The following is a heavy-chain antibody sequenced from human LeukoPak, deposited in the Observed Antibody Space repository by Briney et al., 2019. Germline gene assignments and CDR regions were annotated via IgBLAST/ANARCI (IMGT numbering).Heavy chain of an antibody. D-gene: IGHD5-18*01. CDR2: IYWDDDK. CDR1: GFSLTTSGVA. Sequence: ESGPTLVKPTQTLTLTCTFSGFSLTTSGVAVGWIRQPPGKALEWLGLIYWDDDKRYGPSLKSRVTFTKDTSKNQVVLTMTNMDPVDTATYYCAYLEYSYGYRWFDPWGQGTLVTVSS. V-gene: IGHV2-5*05. J-gene: IGHJ5*02. CDR3: AYLEYSYGYRWFDP.